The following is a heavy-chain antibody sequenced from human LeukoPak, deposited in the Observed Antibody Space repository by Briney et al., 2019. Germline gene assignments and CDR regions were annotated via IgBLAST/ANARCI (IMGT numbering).Heavy chain of an antibody. CDR2: ISHTGTTM. Sequence: GGSLRLSCAASGFTFSDHYMSWIRQAPGKGLEWVSYISHTGTTMYYADSVKGRFTLSRDNARNSLYLQMNSLRAEDTAVYYCARAYGSGSFYFDYWGQGTLVTVSS. CDR1: GFTFSDHY. V-gene: IGHV3-11*04. J-gene: IGHJ4*02. D-gene: IGHD3-10*01. CDR3: ARAYGSGSFYFDY.